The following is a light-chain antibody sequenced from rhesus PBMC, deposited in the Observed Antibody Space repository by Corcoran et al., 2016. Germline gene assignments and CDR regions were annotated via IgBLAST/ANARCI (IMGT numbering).Light chain of an antibody. J-gene: IGKJ2*01. CDR2: EVS. Sequence: DIVMTQTPLSLSVTPGEPASISCRSSQSLLHSNGYTYLHWYLQQRGQSPQLLIYEVSNRASGVPDRFSGSGSGTDFTLNISRVEAEDVGVYYCEQTLQTPYSFGQGTKVEIK. CDR1: QSLLHSNGYTY. V-gene: IGKV2-78*01. CDR3: EQTLQTPYS.